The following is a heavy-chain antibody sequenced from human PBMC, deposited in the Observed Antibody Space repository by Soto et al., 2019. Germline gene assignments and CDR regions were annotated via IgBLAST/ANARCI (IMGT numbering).Heavy chain of an antibody. CDR3: ARGYYDSSGYYHDAFDI. CDR1: GGTFSSYT. J-gene: IGHJ3*02. CDR2: IIPILGIA. Sequence: QVQLVQSGAEVKKPGSSVKVSCKASGGTFSSYTISWVRQAPGQGLEWMGRIIPILGIANYAQKFQGRVTITADKSTSTSYMELRSLRSAETAVYYGARGYYDSSGYYHDAFDIWGQGTMVTVSS. V-gene: IGHV1-69*02. D-gene: IGHD3-22*01.